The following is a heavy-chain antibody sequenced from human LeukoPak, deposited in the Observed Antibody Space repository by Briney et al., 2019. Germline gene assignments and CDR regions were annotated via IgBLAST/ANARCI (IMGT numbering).Heavy chain of an antibody. CDR1: GYTFTSYD. CDR3: ARSVITIFGVVIVGVGWFDP. CDR2: MNPNSGNT. J-gene: IGHJ5*02. Sequence: ASVKVSCKASGYTFTSYDINWVRQATGQGLELMGWMNPNSGNTGYEQKFQGRVTMTRNTSISTAYMELSSLRSEDTAVYYCARSVITIFGVVIVGVGWFDPWGQGTLVTVSS. D-gene: IGHD3-3*01. V-gene: IGHV1-8*01.